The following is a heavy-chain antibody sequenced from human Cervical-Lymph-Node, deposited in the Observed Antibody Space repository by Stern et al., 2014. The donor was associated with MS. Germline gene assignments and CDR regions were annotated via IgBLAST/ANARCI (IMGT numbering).Heavy chain of an antibody. Sequence: VQLVQSRVEVKKPGDSVKVSCKASGYTFFNYGISWVRQASGQGLEWMGWISTYSGDTNYAQKFQGRVTITTDTSTTTAYMELRSLRSDDTAVYYCARGQTFWYFDLWGRGTLVTVSS. CDR2: ISTYSGDT. CDR3: ARGQTFWYFDL. J-gene: IGHJ2*01. V-gene: IGHV1-18*01. CDR1: GYTFFNYG.